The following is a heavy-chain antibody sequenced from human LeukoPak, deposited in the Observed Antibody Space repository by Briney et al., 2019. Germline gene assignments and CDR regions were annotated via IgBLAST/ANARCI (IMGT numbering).Heavy chain of an antibody. J-gene: IGHJ3*02. D-gene: IGHD3-3*01. CDR2: IKQDGSEK. Sequence: GGSLRLSCAASGFTFSTYWMTWVRQAPGKGLEWVANIKQDGSEKYYVDSVKGRFTISRDNAKNSLYLQMNSLRAEDTSVYYCARDAFSRISIFGVVSDAFDIWGQGTMVIVSS. CDR3: ARDAFSRISIFGVVSDAFDI. V-gene: IGHV3-7*01. CDR1: GFTFSTYW.